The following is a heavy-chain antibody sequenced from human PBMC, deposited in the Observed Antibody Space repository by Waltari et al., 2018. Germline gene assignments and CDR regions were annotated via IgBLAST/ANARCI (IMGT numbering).Heavy chain of an antibody. CDR2: ISYKGRNR. J-gene: IGHJ6*02. CDR3: ARDYCDRINWHGMDV. D-gene: IGHD1-1*01. Sequence: VRRAPGKGLEWVAVISYKGRNRYYVDSVKGRFTNYRDNSKKTLQLQMDSLRLEDTAGYYCARDYCDRINWHGMDVWGQGTTVTVS. V-gene: IGHV3-30*04.